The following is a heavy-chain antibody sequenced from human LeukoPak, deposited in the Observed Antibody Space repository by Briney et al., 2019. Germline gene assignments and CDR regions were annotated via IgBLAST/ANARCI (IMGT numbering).Heavy chain of an antibody. CDR3: ALVSAAALAFDI. J-gene: IGHJ3*02. D-gene: IGHD6-13*01. V-gene: IGHV4-61*02. CDR1: GGSISSGSYY. Sequence: SETLSLTCTVSGGSISSGSYYWSWIRQPAGKGLEWIGRIYTSGSTNYNPSLKSRVTISVDTSKNQFSLKLSSVTAADTAVYYCALVSAAALAFDIWGQGTMVTVSS. CDR2: IYTSGST.